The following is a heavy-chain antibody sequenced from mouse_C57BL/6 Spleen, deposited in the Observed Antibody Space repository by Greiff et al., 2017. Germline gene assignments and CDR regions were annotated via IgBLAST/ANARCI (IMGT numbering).Heavy chain of an antibody. D-gene: IGHD2-4*01. CDR3: ARSYDSFAY. V-gene: IGHV2-9-1*01. Sequence: VQLVESGPGLVAPSQSLSITCTVSGFSLTSYAISWVRQPPGKGLEWLGVIWTGGGTNYYSALKSRLSISKDNSKSTVFLKMTSLQTGDTAGYYCARSYDSFAYWGQGTLATVA. CDR2: IWTGGGT. J-gene: IGHJ3*01. CDR1: GFSLTSYA.